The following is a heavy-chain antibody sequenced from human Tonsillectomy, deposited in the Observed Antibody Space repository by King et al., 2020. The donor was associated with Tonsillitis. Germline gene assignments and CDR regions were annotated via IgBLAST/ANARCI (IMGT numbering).Heavy chain of an antibody. CDR2: ISWNSGSI. D-gene: IGHD6-13*01. CDR3: AKDRGIAAAEAFDY. V-gene: IGHV3-9*01. CDR1: GFTFDDYA. Sequence: VQLVESGGGLVQPGRSLRLSCAASGFTFDDYAMHWVRQAPGKGLEWVSGISWNSGSIGYADSVKGLFTISRDNAKKSLYLQMNSLRAEDTALYYCAKDRGIAAAEAFDYWGQGTLVTVSS. J-gene: IGHJ4*02.